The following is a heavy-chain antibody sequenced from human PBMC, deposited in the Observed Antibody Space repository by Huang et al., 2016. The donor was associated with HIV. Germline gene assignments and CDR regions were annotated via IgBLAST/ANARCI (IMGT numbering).Heavy chain of an antibody. D-gene: IGHD2-15*01. V-gene: IGHV4-30-4*08. J-gene: IGHJ5*02. CDR2: IYSTGTT. CDR3: ARDRITQCNGGRCYSDWSDP. CDR1: GDSISRGGYL. Sequence: QVQLQESGPGPVKPSQTLSLTCTVSGDSISRGGYLWSWIRQSPGKGRDGIGSIYSTGTTSYKPSLRSRVTMSVDTSKNQFSLRLTSVTAEDTAVYYCARDRITQCNGGRCYSDWSDPWGQGTLVIVSS.